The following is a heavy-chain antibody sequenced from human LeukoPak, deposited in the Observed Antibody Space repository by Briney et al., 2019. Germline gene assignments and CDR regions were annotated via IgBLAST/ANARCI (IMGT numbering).Heavy chain of an antibody. V-gene: IGHV3-7*05. J-gene: IGHJ3*02. Sequence: PGGSLRLSCAASGFTFSSYAMSWVRQAPGKGLEWVANINQSGSEKFYVDSVKGRFTISRDNAKNSVYLQMNSLRAEDTAVYYCARGFDGYYGFDIWGQGTMVTVSS. D-gene: IGHD5-24*01. CDR1: GFTFSSYA. CDR2: INQSGSEK. CDR3: ARGFDGYYGFDI.